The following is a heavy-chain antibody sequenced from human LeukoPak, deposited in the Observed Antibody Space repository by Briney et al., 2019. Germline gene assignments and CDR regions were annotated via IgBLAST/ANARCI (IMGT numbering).Heavy chain of an antibody. V-gene: IGHV5-51*01. CDR3: ARQWGDCSSTSCYSAY. J-gene: IGHJ4*02. CDR1: GYSFASYW. D-gene: IGHD2-2*01. Sequence: ESLKISCKGSGYSFASYWIAWVRQMPGKGLEWMGIIYPGNSDTRYSPSFQGQVTISADKSISTAYLQWSSLQASDTAIYYCARQWGDCSSTSCYSAYWGQGTLVTVSS. CDR2: IYPGNSDT.